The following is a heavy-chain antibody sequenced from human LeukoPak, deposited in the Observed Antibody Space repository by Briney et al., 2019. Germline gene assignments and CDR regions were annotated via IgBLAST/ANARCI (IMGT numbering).Heavy chain of an antibody. CDR2: ISYDGSNK. CDR1: GFRFSDYG. J-gene: IGHJ4*02. D-gene: IGHD6-13*01. V-gene: IGHV3-30*18. CDR3: AKDGPLYSSSWYYFDY. Sequence: GRSLRLPCAASGFRFSDYGIHWVRQAPGKGLEWVTFISYDGSNKLYADSVTGRFTISRDNSKSTIYLQMKSLRTGDTAVYYCAKDGPLYSSSWYYFDYWGQGTPVTVSS.